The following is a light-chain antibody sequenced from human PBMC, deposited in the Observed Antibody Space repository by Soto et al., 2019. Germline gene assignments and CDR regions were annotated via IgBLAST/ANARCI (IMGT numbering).Light chain of an antibody. CDR2: EVS. CDR3: SSYTSSSTPVV. Sequence: QSVMTQPPSVSGSPGRSVTISCTGTSSDVGSYNRVSWYQQPPGTAPKLMIYEVSNRPSGVPDRFSGSKSGNTASLTISGLQAEDEADYYCSSYTSSSTPVVFGGGTKLTVL. V-gene: IGLV2-18*02. J-gene: IGLJ2*01. CDR1: SSDVGSYNR.